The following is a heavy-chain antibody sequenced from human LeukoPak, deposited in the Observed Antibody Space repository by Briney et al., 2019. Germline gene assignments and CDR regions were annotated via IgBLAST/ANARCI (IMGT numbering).Heavy chain of an antibody. D-gene: IGHD1-26*01. Sequence: GRSLRLSCAASGFTFSSYGMHWVRQAPGKGLEWVSAISGSGGSTYYADSVKGRFTISRDNSKNTLYLQMNSLRAEDTAVYYCAKVRGSYPYDAFDIWGQGTMVTVSS. J-gene: IGHJ3*02. V-gene: IGHV3-23*01. CDR2: ISGSGGST. CDR1: GFTFSSYG. CDR3: AKVRGSYPYDAFDI.